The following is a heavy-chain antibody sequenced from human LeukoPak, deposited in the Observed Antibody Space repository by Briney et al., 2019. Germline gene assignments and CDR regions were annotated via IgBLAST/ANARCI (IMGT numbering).Heavy chain of an antibody. Sequence: SETLSLTCAVYGGSFSGYYWSWIRQPPGKGLEWIGEINRSGSTNYNPSLKSRVTMSLDTSKNQFSLELSSVTAADTAVYYCASEFYYDTSGYYSLVYWGQGTLVTVSS. CDR2: INRSGST. J-gene: IGHJ4*02. D-gene: IGHD3-22*01. CDR1: GGSFSGYY. V-gene: IGHV4-34*01. CDR3: ASEFYYDTSGYYSLVY.